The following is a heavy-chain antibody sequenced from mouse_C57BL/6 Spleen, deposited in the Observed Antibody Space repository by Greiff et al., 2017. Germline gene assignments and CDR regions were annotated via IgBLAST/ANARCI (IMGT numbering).Heavy chain of an antibody. CDR1: GYTFTSYW. Sequence: QVQLQQPGTELVKPGASVKLSCKASGYTFTSYWMHWVKQRPGQGLEWIGNINPSNGGTNYNEKFKSKATLTVDKSSSTAYMQLSSLTSEDSAVYYCAREEGRQLRPLYYAMDYWGQGTSVTVSS. J-gene: IGHJ4*01. D-gene: IGHD3-2*02. CDR2: INPSNGGT. V-gene: IGHV1-53*01. CDR3: AREEGRQLRPLYYAMDY.